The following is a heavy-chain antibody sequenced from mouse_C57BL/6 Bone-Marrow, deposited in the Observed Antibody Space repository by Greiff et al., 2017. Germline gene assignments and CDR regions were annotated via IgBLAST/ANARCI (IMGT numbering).Heavy chain of an antibody. Sequence: QVQLQQSGAELVRPGASVKLSCKASGYTFTDYYINWVKQRPGQGLEWIARIYPGSGNTYYNEKFKGKATLTAEKSSSTAYMQLSSLTSEDSAVYFCARRGIYYYGSSYAMDYWGQGTSVTVSS. CDR3: ARRGIYYYGSSYAMDY. V-gene: IGHV1-76*01. D-gene: IGHD1-1*01. J-gene: IGHJ4*01. CDR1: GYTFTDYY. CDR2: IYPGSGNT.